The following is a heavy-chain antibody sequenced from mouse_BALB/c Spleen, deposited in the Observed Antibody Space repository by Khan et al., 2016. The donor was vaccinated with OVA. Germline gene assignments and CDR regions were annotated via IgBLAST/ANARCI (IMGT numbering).Heavy chain of an antibody. Sequence: QIQLVQSGPELKKPGETVKISCKASGYTFTNYGMNWVKQAPGKGLKWMGWINTYTGEPTYADDFKGRFAFSLETSASTAYLQINSLKNEDTATCFSARSNSNDWCAYWGQGTLVTVSA. D-gene: IGHD2-5*01. V-gene: IGHV9-3-1*01. CDR3: ARSNSNDWCAY. J-gene: IGHJ3*01. CDR2: INTYTGEP. CDR1: GYTFTNYG.